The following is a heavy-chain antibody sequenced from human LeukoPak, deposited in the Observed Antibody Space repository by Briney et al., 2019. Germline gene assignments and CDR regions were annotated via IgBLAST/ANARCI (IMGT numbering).Heavy chain of an antibody. CDR1: GGSISSYY. D-gene: IGHD6-19*01. Sequence: SETLSLTCTVSGGSISSYYWSWIRQPPGKGLEWIGYIYYSGSTNYNPSLKSRVTISVDTSKDQFSLKLSSVTAADTAVYYCARHRKSSGWTFDYWGQGALVTVSS. CDR3: ARHRKSSGWTFDY. J-gene: IGHJ4*02. CDR2: IYYSGST. V-gene: IGHV4-59*08.